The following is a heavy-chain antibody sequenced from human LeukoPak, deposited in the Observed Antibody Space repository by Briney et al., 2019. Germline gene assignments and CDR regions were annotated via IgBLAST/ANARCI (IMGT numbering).Heavy chain of an antibody. CDR1: GFTFSSYS. CDR2: INQDGRTK. Sequence: GGSLRLSCAASGFTFSSYSMNWVRQAPGNGPEWVANINQDGRTKYYVDSVRGRFTISRDNAKNSLYLQMNSLRAEDTAVYYCTRDSQGSRTYSVDYWGQGTLVTVSS. D-gene: IGHD3-10*01. J-gene: IGHJ4*02. CDR3: TRDSQGSRTYSVDY. V-gene: IGHV3-7*03.